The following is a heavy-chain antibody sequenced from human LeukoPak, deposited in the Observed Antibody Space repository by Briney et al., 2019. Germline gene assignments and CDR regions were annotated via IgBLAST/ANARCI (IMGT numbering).Heavy chain of an antibody. D-gene: IGHD1-14*01. CDR2: MNPNSGNT. Sequence: ASVKVSCKASGYTFTSYDINWVRQATGQGLEWMGWMNPNSGNTGYAQKFQGRVTMARNTSISTAYMELSSLRSEDTAVYYCARPVRNPYYYYYMDVWGKRTTVTVSS. CDR1: GYTFTSYD. CDR3: ARPVRNPYYYYYMDV. J-gene: IGHJ6*03. V-gene: IGHV1-8*01.